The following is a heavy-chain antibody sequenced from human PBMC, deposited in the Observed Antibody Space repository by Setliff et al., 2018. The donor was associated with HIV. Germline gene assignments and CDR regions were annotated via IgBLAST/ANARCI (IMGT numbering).Heavy chain of an antibody. Sequence: GASVKVSCKASGYTFADYYIHWVRQAPGQGLEWMGWIYPNTGGTNYAQKFQGRVTMTRDTSISTAYMELSRLRSDDTAVYYCAGSTTADWGQGTMVTVSS. V-gene: IGHV1-2*02. D-gene: IGHD4-17*01. CDR3: AGSTTAD. J-gene: IGHJ4*02. CDR1: GYTFADYY. CDR2: IYPNTGGT.